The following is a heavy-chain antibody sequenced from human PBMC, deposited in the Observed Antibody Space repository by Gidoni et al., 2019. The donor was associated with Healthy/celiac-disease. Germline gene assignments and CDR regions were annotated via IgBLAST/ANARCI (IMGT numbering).Heavy chain of an antibody. J-gene: IGHJ4*02. D-gene: IGHD3-16*01. CDR3: ARDLGMGFFDY. V-gene: IGHV1-3*01. Sequence: QVQLVQSGAELKKPGASVKVSCKSSGYTFTSYAMHWVRQAPGQRLEWMGWINAGNGNTKYSQKCQGRVTITRDTSASTAYMELSSLRSEDTAVYYCARDLGMGFFDYWGQGTLVTVSS. CDR2: INAGNGNT. CDR1: GYTFTSYA.